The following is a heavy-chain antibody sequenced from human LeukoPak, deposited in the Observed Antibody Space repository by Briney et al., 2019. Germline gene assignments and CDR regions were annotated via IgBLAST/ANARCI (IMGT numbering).Heavy chain of an antibody. CDR1: GFTFSSYS. CDR2: ISSSSSYI. Sequence: PGGSLRLSCVASGFTFSSYSMSWVRQAPGKGLEWVSSISSSSSYIYYADSVKGRFTISRDNAKNSLYLQMNSLRAEDTAVYYCARHSNDILTGYYNSLDAFDIWGQGPMVTVSS. CDR3: ARHSNDILTGYYNSLDAFDI. V-gene: IGHV3-21*01. D-gene: IGHD3-9*01. J-gene: IGHJ3*02.